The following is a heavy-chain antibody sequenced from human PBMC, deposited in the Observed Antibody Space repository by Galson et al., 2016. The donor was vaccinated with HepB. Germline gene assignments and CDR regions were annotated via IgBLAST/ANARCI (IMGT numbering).Heavy chain of an antibody. CDR2: NSRSGDST. V-gene: IGHV3-23*01. D-gene: IGHD1-26*01. J-gene: IGHJ6*04. CDR3: VQGSTAPAV. CDR1: GFTFNNYG. Sequence: SLRLSCAASGFTFNNYGMTWVRQAPGKGLEVVSSNSRSGDSTDYADSVKGRFTISRDNSKNTLSLQMNSLRAEDTAVYYCVQGSTAPAVWGKGTTVTVSS.